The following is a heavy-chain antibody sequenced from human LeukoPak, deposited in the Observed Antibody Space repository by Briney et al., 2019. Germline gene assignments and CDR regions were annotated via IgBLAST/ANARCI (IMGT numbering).Heavy chain of an antibody. J-gene: IGHJ6*02. Sequence: PGGSLRLSCTASGFTFDHAMHWVRQSPGKGLEWVSGIYWNSGTIGYADSVKGRFTVSRDNAQNSLYLQMNSLRAEDTAVYYCAKPGPITFGGVIVIPGNYGMDVWGQGTTATVSS. CDR3: AKPGPITFGGVIVIPGNYGMDV. CDR2: IYWNSGTI. CDR1: GFTFDHA. D-gene: IGHD3-16*02. V-gene: IGHV3-9*01.